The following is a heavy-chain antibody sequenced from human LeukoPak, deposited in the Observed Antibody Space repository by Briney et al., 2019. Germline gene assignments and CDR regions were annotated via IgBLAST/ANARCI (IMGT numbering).Heavy chain of an antibody. J-gene: IGHJ4*02. Sequence: GGSLRLSCAASGFTFSSYGMHWVRQAPGRGLEWVANIHPEGNEKYHVESVKGRFTISRDNAKNSLFLQMNGLRVEDTAVYYCARGDAFSGDHWGQGTLVTVSS. V-gene: IGHV3-7*04. CDR1: GFTFSSYG. CDR3: ARGDAFSGDH. CDR2: IHPEGNEK.